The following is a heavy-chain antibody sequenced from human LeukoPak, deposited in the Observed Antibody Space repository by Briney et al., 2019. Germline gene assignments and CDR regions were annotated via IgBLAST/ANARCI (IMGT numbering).Heavy chain of an antibody. CDR2: TYPGDSDT. J-gene: IGHJ3*02. CDR3: ASPSNVGYCSGGSCRGDAFDI. D-gene: IGHD2-15*01. V-gene: IGHV5-51*01. CDR1: GYSFTSYW. Sequence: GESLKISCKGSGYSFTSYWIGWVRQMPGKGLEWMGITYPGDSDTRYSPSFQGQVTISADKSISTAYLQWSSLKASDTAMYYCASPSNVGYCSGGSCRGDAFDIWGQGTMVTVSS.